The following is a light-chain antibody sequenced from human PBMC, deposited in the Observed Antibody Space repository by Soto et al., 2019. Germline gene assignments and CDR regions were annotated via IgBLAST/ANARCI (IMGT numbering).Light chain of an antibody. CDR1: TSNIGAGYD. J-gene: IGLJ3*02. V-gene: IGLV1-40*01. Sequence: QSVLTQPPSVSGAPGQRVTISCTGSTSNIGAGYDVHWYQQVPGQVPKLLIYGNTNRPSGVPDRFSGSKSGPSASLAITGLQAEDEADYYCQSYDSSLSGSWVFGGGTKVTVL. CDR2: GNT. CDR3: QSYDSSLSGSWV.